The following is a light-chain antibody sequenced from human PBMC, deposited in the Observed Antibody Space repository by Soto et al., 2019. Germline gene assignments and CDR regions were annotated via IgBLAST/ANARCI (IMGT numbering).Light chain of an antibody. CDR3: QQYGSSPLT. Sequence: EIVLTQSPGTLSLSPGERATLSCRASQSVSSNSLAWYQQKPSQAPRLLIYGTSSRATGIPARFSGSGSGTDFTLTISRLELEDFAVYYCQQYGSSPLTFGGGTKVEIK. J-gene: IGKJ4*01. V-gene: IGKV3-20*01. CDR2: GTS. CDR1: QSVSSNS.